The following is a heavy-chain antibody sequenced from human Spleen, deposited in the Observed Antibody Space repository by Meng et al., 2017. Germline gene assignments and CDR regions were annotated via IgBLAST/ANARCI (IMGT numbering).Heavy chain of an antibody. J-gene: IGHJ4*02. CDR2: INHSGST. D-gene: IGHD4-11*01. CDR3: ARGPTTMAHDFDY. CDR1: GGSFSDYY. V-gene: IGHV4-34*01. Sequence: QGTLPQWGAGLLKPSETLSLTCVVSGGSFSDYYWSWIRQPPGKGLEWIGEINHSGSTNYNPSLESRATISVDTSQNNLSLKLSSVTAADSAVYYCARGPTTMAHDFDYWGQGTLVTVSS.